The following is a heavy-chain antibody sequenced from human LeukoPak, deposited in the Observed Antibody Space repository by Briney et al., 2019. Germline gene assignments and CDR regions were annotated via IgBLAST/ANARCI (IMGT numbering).Heavy chain of an antibody. V-gene: IGHV1-46*01. Sequence: ASVKVSCKASGYTFTNYFMHWVRLAPGQGLVWVGIINPRDGSTSYAQKFQGRVTVTRDTSTSTVHMELSGLRSEDTAVYYCARDQEGFDYWGQGTLVTVSS. CDR2: INPRDGST. CDR3: ARDQEGFDY. CDR1: GYTFTNYF. J-gene: IGHJ4*02.